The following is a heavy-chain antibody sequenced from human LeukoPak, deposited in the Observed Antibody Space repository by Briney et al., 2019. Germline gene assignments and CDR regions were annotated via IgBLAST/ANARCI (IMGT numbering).Heavy chain of an antibody. V-gene: IGHV4-4*07. CDR1: GGSISSYY. Sequence: SETLSLTCTVSGGSISSYYWSWIRQPAGKGLEWIGRIYTSGSTNYNPSLKSRVTMSVDTSKNQFPLKLSSVTAADTAVYYCARDGRGYYYYYMDVWGKGTTVTVSS. J-gene: IGHJ6*03. CDR3: ARDGRGYYYYYMDV. CDR2: IYTSGST.